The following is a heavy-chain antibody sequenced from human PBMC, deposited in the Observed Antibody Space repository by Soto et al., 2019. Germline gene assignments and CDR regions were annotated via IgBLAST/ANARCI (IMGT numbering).Heavy chain of an antibody. CDR1: GFTFSSYW. D-gene: IGHD3-3*01. CDR2: INSDGSST. Sequence: EVQLVESGGGLVQPGGSLRLSCAASGFTFSSYWMHWVRQAPGKGLVWVSRINSDGSSTSYADSVKGRFTISRDNAKNTLYLQMNSLRAEDTAVYYCARAYDFWSGYYTFDYWGQGTLVTVSS. CDR3: ARAYDFWSGYYTFDY. J-gene: IGHJ4*02. V-gene: IGHV3-74*01.